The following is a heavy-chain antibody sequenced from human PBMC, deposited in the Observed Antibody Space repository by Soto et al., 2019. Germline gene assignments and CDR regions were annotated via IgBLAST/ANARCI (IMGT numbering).Heavy chain of an antibody. V-gene: IGHV3-9*01. J-gene: IGHJ3*02. CDR1: GFTFDDYA. Sequence: GGSLRLSCAASGFTFDDYAMHWVRQAPGKGLEWVSGISWNSGSIGYADSVKGRFTISRDNAKNSLYLQMNSLRAEDTALYYCAKDIVRGWGGVATPGVAFDIWGQGTMVTVSS. CDR2: ISWNSGSI. CDR3: AKDIVRGWGGVATPGVAFDI. D-gene: IGHD5-12*01.